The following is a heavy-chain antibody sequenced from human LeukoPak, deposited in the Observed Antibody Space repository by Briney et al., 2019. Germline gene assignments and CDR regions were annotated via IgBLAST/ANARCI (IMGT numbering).Heavy chain of an antibody. CDR1: GYSFTSYW. CDR3: ARKMAARGYYYYYYMDV. D-gene: IGHD6-6*01. V-gene: IGHV5-51*01. J-gene: IGHJ6*03. Sequence: LGEALKISCKGSGYSFTSYWIGLVRQMPGKGMEWMGIIYPGYSDTRYSPSFQVQVTISADKSISTAYLQWSSLKASDTAMYYCARKMAARGYYYYYYMDVWGKGTTVTVSS. CDR2: IYPGYSDT.